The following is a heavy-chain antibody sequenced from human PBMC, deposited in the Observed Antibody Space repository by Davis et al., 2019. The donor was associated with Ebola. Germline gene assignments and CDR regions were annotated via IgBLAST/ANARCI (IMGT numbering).Heavy chain of an antibody. J-gene: IGHJ6*02. V-gene: IGHV5-51*01. CDR3: VAATRWYGNGMDV. CDR2: IYPRDAAS. CDR1: GYRFTSKW. D-gene: IGHD6-13*01. Sequence: KVSCKASGYRFTSKWIGWVRQMPGKGLEWMGIIYPRDAASRYSPSFQGQVTVSADTSISTAYLQWRSLRASDTAMYYCVAATRWYGNGMDVWGQGTSVTVSS.